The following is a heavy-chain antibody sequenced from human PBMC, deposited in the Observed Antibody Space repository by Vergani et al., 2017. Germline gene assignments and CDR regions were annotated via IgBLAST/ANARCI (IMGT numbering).Heavy chain of an antibody. D-gene: IGHD3-22*01. V-gene: IGHV4-39*07. CDR1: GGSISSSSYY. CDR3: AREPRKAYYYDSSGYEHEQYGMDV. J-gene: IGHJ6*02. Sequence: QLQLQESGPGLVKPSETLSLTCTVSGGSISSSSYYWGWIRQPPGKGLEWIGSIYYSGSTYYNPSLKSRVTISVDTSKNQFSLKLSSVTAADTAVYYCAREPRKAYYYDSSGYEHEQYGMDVWGQGTTVTVSS. CDR2: IYYSGST.